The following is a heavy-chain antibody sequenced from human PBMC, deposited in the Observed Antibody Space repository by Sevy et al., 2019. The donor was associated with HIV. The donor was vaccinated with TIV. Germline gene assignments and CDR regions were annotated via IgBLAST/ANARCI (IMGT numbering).Heavy chain of an antibody. CDR2: ISSGSRYT. V-gene: IGHV3-11*06. CDR1: GFSFSDYY. Sequence: GGSLRLSCAASGFSFSDYYMTWIRQAPGEGLEWVSYISSGSRYTNYADSVKGRFAISRDNAENSLYLQMSSLRAEDTAVYYCARVRVVAADYYFDYWGQGTLVTVSS. J-gene: IGHJ4*02. D-gene: IGHD6-13*01. CDR3: ARVRVVAADYYFDY.